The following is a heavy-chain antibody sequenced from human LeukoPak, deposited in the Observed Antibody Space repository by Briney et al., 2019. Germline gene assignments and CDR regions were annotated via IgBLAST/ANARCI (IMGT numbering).Heavy chain of an antibody. CDR1: GFTFSSFT. CDR2: ISNSGDYI. J-gene: IGHJ4*02. Sequence: GGSLRLSCTVSGFTFSSFTMNWVRQGPGKGLEWVASISNSGDYISYADSLKGRFTISRDNSKNTLYLQMNSLRAEDTAAYYCARVHTRVPAALVDTALDYWGQGTLVTVSS. V-gene: IGHV3-21*01. D-gene: IGHD2-2*01. CDR3: ARVHTRVPAALVDTALDY.